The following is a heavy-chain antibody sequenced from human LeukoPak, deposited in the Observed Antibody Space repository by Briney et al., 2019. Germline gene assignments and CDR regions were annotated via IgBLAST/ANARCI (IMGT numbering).Heavy chain of an antibody. Sequence: GGSLRLSCAASGFTFGSYWMHWVRQAPRKGLVWVSRINTDGGSTTYADSVKGRFTISRDNAKNTLYLQMNSLRAEDTAVYYCARPFYSDNVGYYQYYFDYWGQGTLVTVSS. CDR2: INTDGGST. CDR1: GFTFGSYW. CDR3: ARPFYSDNVGYYQYYFDY. D-gene: IGHD3-22*01. V-gene: IGHV3-74*01. J-gene: IGHJ4*02.